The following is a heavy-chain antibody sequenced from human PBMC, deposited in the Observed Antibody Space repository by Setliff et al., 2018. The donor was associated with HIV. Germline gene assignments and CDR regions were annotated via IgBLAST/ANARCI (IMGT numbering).Heavy chain of an antibody. Sequence: SETLSLTCTVSGGSITSGYYYWNWIRQPAGKGLEWIGHIYTTGSTNYNPSLNSRVTISVDTSRNQFSLRLSSVTAADTAVYYCARDGSRTTGATGYYYGLDVWGQGTAVTVSS. CDR2: IYTTGST. J-gene: IGHJ6*02. CDR3: ARDGSRTTGATGYYYGLDV. V-gene: IGHV4-61*09. D-gene: IGHD1-1*01. CDR1: GGSITSGYYY.